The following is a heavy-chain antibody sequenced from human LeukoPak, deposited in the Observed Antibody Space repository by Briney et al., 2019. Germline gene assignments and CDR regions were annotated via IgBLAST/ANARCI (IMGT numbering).Heavy chain of an antibody. J-gene: IGHJ4*02. CDR2: IKSKTDGGTT. V-gene: IGHV3-15*01. CDR3: ATEYYGSFNY. CDR1: GFSFSSAW. D-gene: IGHD1-26*01. Sequence: PGGSLGLSCAASGFSFSSAWMSWVRQAPGEGLEWVGRIKSKTDGGTTDYAAPVKGRFTISRDDSANTLYLQMNSLKTEDTAVYFCATEYYGSFNYWGQGTLVTVSS.